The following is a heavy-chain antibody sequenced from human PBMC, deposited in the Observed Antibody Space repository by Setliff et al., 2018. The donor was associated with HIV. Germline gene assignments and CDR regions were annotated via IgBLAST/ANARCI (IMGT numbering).Heavy chain of an antibody. V-gene: IGHV1-46*01. CDR3: ARDQGDNFWGGYCLDY. CDR2: INPSGGRT. CDR1: GYTFTSYY. J-gene: IGHJ4*02. D-gene: IGHD3-3*01. Sequence: GASVKVSCKASGYTFTSYYMHWVRQAPGQGLEWMGIINPSGGRTSYAQKFQGRVTMTRDTSSSTVYMELSSLRSEDTAVYYCARDQGDNFWGGYCLDYWGQGTLVTVSS.